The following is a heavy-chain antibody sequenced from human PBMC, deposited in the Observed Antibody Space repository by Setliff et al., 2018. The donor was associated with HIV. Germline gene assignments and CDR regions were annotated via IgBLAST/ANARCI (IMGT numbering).Heavy chain of an antibody. Sequence: SGPTLVNPTQTLTLTCXXFGLALSTSGMCVSWRRQPPGKALEWLASIDWDDXKYYSTSLKTRLTLSKDTPKNXVXXXXXNMDXVDTXXXYCARIPGSSSEPDYWGQGTLVTVSS. J-gene: IGHJ4*02. CDR1: GLALSTSGMC. CDR3: ARIPGSSSEPDY. D-gene: IGHD3-10*01. V-gene: IGHV2-70*11. CDR2: IDWDDXK.